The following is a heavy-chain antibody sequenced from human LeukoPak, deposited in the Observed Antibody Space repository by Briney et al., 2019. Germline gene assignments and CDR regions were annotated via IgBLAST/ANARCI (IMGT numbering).Heavy chain of an antibody. V-gene: IGHV3-23*01. Sequence: GGSLRLSCAASKFNFAMSWVRQTADKRLEWVSAISGSGDATFYTDSVKGRFTISRDNSKNTLYLQMNSLRAEDTAVYYCARDVSPYCSGGSCYSGAFDIWGQGTMVTVSS. D-gene: IGHD2-15*01. CDR2: ISGSGDAT. CDR3: ARDVSPYCSGGSCYSGAFDI. J-gene: IGHJ3*02. CDR1: KFNFA.